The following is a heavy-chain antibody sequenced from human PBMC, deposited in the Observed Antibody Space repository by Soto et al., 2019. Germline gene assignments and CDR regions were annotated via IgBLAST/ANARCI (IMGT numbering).Heavy chain of an antibody. Sequence: EVQLLESGGGLVQPGGSLRLSCAASGFAFSNYAMSWVRQAPGKGLEWVSTITGSGGSTYNADSVKGRFTISRDSSKNTLFLQVSSLRAEDTAVYYCAKEQERSYYSYYCYGMDVWGQGTTVTVAS. D-gene: IGHD1-26*01. CDR1: GFAFSNYA. CDR2: ITGSGGST. CDR3: AKEQERSYYSYYCYGMDV. J-gene: IGHJ6*02. V-gene: IGHV3-23*01.